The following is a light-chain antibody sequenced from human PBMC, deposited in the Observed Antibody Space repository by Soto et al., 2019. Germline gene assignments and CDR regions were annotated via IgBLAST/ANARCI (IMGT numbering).Light chain of an antibody. CDR3: SSYAGSSNV. CDR1: NTDVENYNF. J-gene: IGLJ1*01. Sequence: QSVVTQPASVSGSPGQSITIACTGINTDVENYNFVSWYQQHPGKAPKLMIYEDYKRPSGVPDRFSGSKSGNTASLTVSGLQAEDEADYYCSSYAGSSNVFGTGTKVTVL. CDR2: EDY. V-gene: IGLV2-14*02.